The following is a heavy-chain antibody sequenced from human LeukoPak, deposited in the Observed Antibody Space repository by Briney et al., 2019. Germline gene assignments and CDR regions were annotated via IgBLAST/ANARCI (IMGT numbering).Heavy chain of an antibody. J-gene: IGHJ4*02. CDR2: IRSKAYGGTT. CDR1: GFTFGDYA. D-gene: IGHD3-16*01. V-gene: IGHV3-49*04. Sequence: GGSLRLSCTASGFTFGDYAMSWVRQAPGKGLEWVGFIRSKAYGGTTEYAASVKGRFTISRDDSKSIAYLQMNSLKTEDTAVYYCTREDVVWGVEDYWGQGTLVTVSS. CDR3: TREDVVWGVEDY.